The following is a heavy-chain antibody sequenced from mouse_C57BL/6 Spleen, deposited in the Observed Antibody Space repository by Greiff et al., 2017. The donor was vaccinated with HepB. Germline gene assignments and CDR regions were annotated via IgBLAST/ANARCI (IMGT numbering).Heavy chain of an antibody. J-gene: IGHJ4*01. D-gene: IGHD2-5*01. V-gene: IGHV1-61*01. CDR2: IYPSDSET. CDR1: GYTFTSYW. CDR3: AREKLYYSNYEAMDY. Sequence: VQLQQPGAELVRPGSSVKLSCKASGYTFTSYWMDWVKQRPGQGLEWIGNIYPSDSETHYNQKFKDKATLTVDKSSSTAYRQLSSLTSEDSAVYYCAREKLYYSNYEAMDYWGQGTSVTVSS.